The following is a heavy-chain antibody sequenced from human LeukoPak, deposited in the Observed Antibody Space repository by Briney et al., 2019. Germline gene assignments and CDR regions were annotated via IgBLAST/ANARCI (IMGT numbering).Heavy chain of an antibody. CDR2: IYYSVST. V-gene: IGHV4-59*08. CDR1: GGSISSYY. CDR3: ARQRYCSGGSCYPPNYYYYGMDV. Sequence: SETLSLTCTVSGGSISSYYWSWIRQPPGKGLEWIGYIYYSVSTNYNPSLKSRVTISVDTSKNQFSLKLSSVTAADTAVYYCARQRYCSGGSCYPPNYYYYGMDVWGQGTTVTVSS. D-gene: IGHD2-15*01. J-gene: IGHJ6*02.